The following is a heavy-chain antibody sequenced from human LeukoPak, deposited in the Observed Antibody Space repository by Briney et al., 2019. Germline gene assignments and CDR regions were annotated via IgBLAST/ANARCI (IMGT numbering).Heavy chain of an antibody. Sequence: PGGSLRLSCAASGFTFSSYAMHWVRQAPGKGLEWVAVISYDGSNKYYADSVKGRFTISRDNSKNTLYLQMNSLRAEDTAVYYCARSAGRGPFDYWGQGTLVTVSS. D-gene: IGHD1-26*01. CDR3: ARSAGRGPFDY. J-gene: IGHJ4*02. CDR2: ISYDGSNK. CDR1: GFTFSSYA. V-gene: IGHV3-30-3*01.